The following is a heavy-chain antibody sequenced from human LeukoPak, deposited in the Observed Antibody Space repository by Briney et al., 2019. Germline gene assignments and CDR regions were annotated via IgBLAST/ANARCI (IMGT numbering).Heavy chain of an antibody. J-gene: IGHJ4*02. V-gene: IGHV3-23*01. CDR2: ISGSGGST. D-gene: IGHD6-6*01. CDR1: GFTFSSYA. Sequence: PGGSLRLSCAASGFTFSSYAMSWVRQAPGKGLEWVSAISGSGGSTYYADSVKGRFTISRDNAKNSLYLQMNSLRAEDTAVYYCARGGRGQLVGGFDYWGQGTLVTVSS. CDR3: ARGGRGQLVGGFDY.